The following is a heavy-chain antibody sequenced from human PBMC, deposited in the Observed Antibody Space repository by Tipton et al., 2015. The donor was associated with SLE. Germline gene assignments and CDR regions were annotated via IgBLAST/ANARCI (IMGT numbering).Heavy chain of an antibody. V-gene: IGHV3-33*01. CDR3: VSSTTVTLDY. Sequence: SLRLSCAASGFTFSRYGMHWVRQAPGKGLDWVAVIYYDGGKKYYADSVKGRFTISRDNSKNTLYLQMNSLRVEDTAVYFCVSSTTVTLDYGGQGTLVTVSS. CDR2: IYYDGGKK. J-gene: IGHJ4*02. CDR1: GFTFSRYG. D-gene: IGHD4-17*01.